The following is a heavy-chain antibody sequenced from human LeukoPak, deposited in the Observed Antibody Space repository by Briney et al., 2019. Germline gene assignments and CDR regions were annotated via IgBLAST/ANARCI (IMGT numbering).Heavy chain of an antibody. CDR3: ARGARDTGRAFDL. V-gene: IGHV4-59*01. CDR2: VYYSGNT. D-gene: IGHD3-10*01. CDR1: GVSISTYF. Sequence: SETLSLTCTVSGVSISTYFWSWIRQPPGKGLEWIGYVYYSGNTNYNPSLQSRVTKSIDTPKKYFSLKLTSLTAADTAFYYCARGARDTGRAFDLWGQGTMVTVSS. J-gene: IGHJ3*01.